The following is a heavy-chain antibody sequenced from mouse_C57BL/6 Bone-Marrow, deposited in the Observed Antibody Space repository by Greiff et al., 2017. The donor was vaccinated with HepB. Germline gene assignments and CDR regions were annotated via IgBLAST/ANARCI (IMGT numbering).Heavy chain of an antibody. Sequence: EVNLVESGGGLVKPGGSLKLSCAASGFTFSDDGMHWVRQAPEKGLEWVAYISSGSSTIYYADTVKGRFTISRDNAKDTLFLQMTSLRSEDTAMYYGARGQFAYWGQGTLVTVSA. J-gene: IGHJ3*01. CDR2: ISSGSSTI. CDR3: ARGQFAY. CDR1: GFTFSDDG. V-gene: IGHV5-17*01.